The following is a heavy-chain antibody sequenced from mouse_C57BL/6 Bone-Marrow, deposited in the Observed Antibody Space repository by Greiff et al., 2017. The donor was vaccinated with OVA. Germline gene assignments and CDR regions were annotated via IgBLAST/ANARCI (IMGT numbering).Heavy chain of an antibody. CDR3: TTAFRTSPSWFAY. V-gene: IGHV14-4*01. CDR1: GFNIKDDY. D-gene: IGHD6-2*01. J-gene: IGHJ3*01. CDR2: IDPENGDT. Sequence: VQLQQSGAELVRPGASVKLSCTASGFNIKDDYMHWVKQRPEQGLEWIGWIDPENGDTEYASKFQGKATITADTSSNTAYLQLSSLTSEDTAVYYCTTAFRTSPSWFAYWGQGTLVTVSA.